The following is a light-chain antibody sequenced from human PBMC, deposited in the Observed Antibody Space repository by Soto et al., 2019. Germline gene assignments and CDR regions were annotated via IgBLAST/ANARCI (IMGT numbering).Light chain of an antibody. V-gene: IGKV3-20*01. CDR1: QSMTSNY. CDR2: GAS. CDR3: QQYGSSPLT. Sequence: ETVLTQSPGTLSLSPGEGATLSCRASQSMTSNYLAWYQQKPGQAPRLLIYGASSRATGIPDRFSGSGSGTDFTLTISRLEPEDFAVYYCQQYGSSPLTFGQGTKVEIK. J-gene: IGKJ1*01.